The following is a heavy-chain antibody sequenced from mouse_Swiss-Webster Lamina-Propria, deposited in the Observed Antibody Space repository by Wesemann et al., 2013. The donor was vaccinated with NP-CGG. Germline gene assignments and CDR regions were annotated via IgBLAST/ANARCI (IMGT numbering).Heavy chain of an antibody. V-gene: IGHV3-8*02. CDR2: ISYSGST. D-gene: IGHD4-1*02. J-gene: IGHJ3*01. CDR3: ARGDNWAWFAY. Sequence: EYAGYISYSGSTYYNPSLKSRISITRDTSKNQYYLQLNSVTTEDTATYYCARGDNWAWFAYWGQGTLVTVSA.